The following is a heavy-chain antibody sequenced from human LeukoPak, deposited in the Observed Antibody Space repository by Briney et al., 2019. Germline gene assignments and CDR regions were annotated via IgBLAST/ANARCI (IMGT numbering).Heavy chain of an antibody. CDR3: AKDTPTTVTPSY. CDR1: GFTFSSYG. Sequence: GRSLRLSCAASGFTFSSYGMHWVRQAPGKGLEGVAVISYDGSNRYYADSVKGRFTISRDNSKNTLYLQMNSLRAEDTALYYCAKDTPTTVTPSYWGQGTLVTVSS. J-gene: IGHJ4*02. V-gene: IGHV3-30*18. D-gene: IGHD4-17*01. CDR2: ISYDGSNR.